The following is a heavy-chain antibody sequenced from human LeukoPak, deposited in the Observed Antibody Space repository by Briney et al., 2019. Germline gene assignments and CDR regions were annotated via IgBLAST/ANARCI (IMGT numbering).Heavy chain of an antibody. V-gene: IGHV1-2*02. CDR3: ARKSAIRRTSEFDY. D-gene: IGHD2-2*01. CDR2: FNPNSGGT. CDR1: GYTLTGYY. Sequence: ASVKVSCKASGYTLTGYYMNWVRQAPGQGLEWMGWFNPNSGGTNYAQKFQGRVTMTSDTSISTAYMELSSLRSDDTAVYYCARKSAIRRTSEFDYWGQGTLVTVSS. J-gene: IGHJ4*02.